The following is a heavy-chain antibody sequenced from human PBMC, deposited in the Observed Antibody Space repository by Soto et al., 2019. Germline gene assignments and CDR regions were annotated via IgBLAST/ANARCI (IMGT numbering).Heavy chain of an antibody. D-gene: IGHD6-13*01. CDR3: ARGRKDSSWYAYWFDP. V-gene: IGHV1-8*01. CDR2: MNPNSGNT. Sequence: QVQLVQSGAEVKKPGASVKVSCKASGYTFTSYDINWVRQATGQGLEWMGWMNPNSGNTGYAQKFQGRVTMTRNTSISTAYMELSSLRSEDTAVYYCARGRKDSSWYAYWFDPWGQGTLVTVSS. CDR1: GYTFTSYD. J-gene: IGHJ5*02.